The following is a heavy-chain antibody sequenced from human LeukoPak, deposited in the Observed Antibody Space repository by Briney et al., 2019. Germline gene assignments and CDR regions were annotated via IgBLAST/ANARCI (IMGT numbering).Heavy chain of an antibody. CDR2: ISHSGST. J-gene: IGHJ5*02. V-gene: IGHV4-34*01. D-gene: IGHD6-13*01. Sequence: SETLSLTCAVYGGSFSGYYWRWIRQPPGKGLEWIGEISHSGSTKYNPSLKSRVTISVDTSKNQFSLKLSSVTAAHTAVYYCARANGAAAGEGWFDPWGQGTLVTVSS. CDR3: ARANGAAAGEGWFDP. CDR1: GGSFSGYY.